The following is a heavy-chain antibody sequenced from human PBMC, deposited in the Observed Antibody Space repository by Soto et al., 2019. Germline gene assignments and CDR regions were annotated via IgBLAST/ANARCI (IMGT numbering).Heavy chain of an antibody. CDR2: IDPSDSYT. J-gene: IGHJ5*02. V-gene: IGHV5-10-1*01. Sequence: PGASLKISCKGSGYSFTSYWISWVRQMPGKGLEWMGRIDPSDSYTNYSPSFQGHVTISADKSISTAYLQWSSLKASDTAIYYFARSYGSGSYGWFDPWGQGNLVAVAS. CDR1: GYSFTSYW. D-gene: IGHD3-10*01. CDR3: ARSYGSGSYGWFDP.